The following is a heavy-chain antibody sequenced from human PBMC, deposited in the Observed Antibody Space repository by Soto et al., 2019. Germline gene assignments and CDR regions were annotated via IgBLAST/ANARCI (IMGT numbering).Heavy chain of an antibody. CDR1: GGTFSSYA. J-gene: IGHJ6*02. CDR3: ARGGRSSSWYASRKTVSPYYYYGMDV. V-gene: IGHV1-69*13. CDR2: IIPIFGTA. Sequence: SVKVSCKASGGTFSSYAISWVRQAPGQGLEWMGGIIPIFGTANYAQKFQGRVTITADESTSTAYMELSSLRSEDAAVYYCARGGRSSSWYASRKTVSPYYYYGMDVWGQGTTVTVAS. D-gene: IGHD6-13*01.